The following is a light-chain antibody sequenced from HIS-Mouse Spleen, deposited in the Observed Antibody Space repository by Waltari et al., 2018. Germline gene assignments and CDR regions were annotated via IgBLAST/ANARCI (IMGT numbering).Light chain of an antibody. CDR3: QQRSNWPIFT. V-gene: IGKV3-11*01. J-gene: IGKJ3*01. CDR2: DAS. Sequence: EIVLTQSPATLSLSPGERATLSCRASQSVSSYLAWYQQKPGQAPRLLIYDASNRATGIPARFSGRGSGTDFTLTISSLEPEDFAVYYCQQRSNWPIFTFGPGTKVDIK. CDR1: QSVSSY.